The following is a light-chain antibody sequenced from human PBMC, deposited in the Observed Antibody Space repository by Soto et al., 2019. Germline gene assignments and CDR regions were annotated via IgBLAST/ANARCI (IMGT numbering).Light chain of an antibody. Sequence: EIVMTQSPATLSVSPGERATLSCRASQSIGSNLAWYQQKPYQAPRLLIYGASTRATGIPARFSGSGSGTEFTLTISSLQSEDFAIYFCQQYNNWPPDRTFGQGTKVEIK. V-gene: IGKV3-15*01. CDR1: QSIGSN. CDR2: GAS. CDR3: QQYNNWPPDRT. J-gene: IGKJ1*01.